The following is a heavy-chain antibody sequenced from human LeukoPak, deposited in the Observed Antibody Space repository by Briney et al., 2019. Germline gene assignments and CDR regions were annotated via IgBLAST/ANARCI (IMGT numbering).Heavy chain of an antibody. J-gene: IGHJ6*03. D-gene: IGHD3-22*01. V-gene: IGHV1-8*01. CDR2: MNPNSGNT. CDR3: ARGIDYYDSSGSYYYMDV. CDR1: GYTFTSYD. Sequence: ASVKVSCKASGYTFTSYDINWVRQATGQGLEWMGWMNPNSGNTGYAQKFQGRVTMTRNTSISTAYMELSSLRFEDTAVYYCARGIDYYDSSGSYYYMDVWGKGTTVTVSS.